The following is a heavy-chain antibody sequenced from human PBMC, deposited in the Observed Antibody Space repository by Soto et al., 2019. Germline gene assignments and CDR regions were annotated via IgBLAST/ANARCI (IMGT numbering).Heavy chain of an antibody. CDR3: ARLRYSTSWYTDY. D-gene: IGHD6-13*01. CDR1: GYTFTSYY. J-gene: IGHJ4*02. Sequence: ASVKVSCKATGYTFTSYYMEWVRRAPGQGLEWMGIINPSGGNTSYAQKFQGRVTMTRDTSTTTVYMELSSLRSEDTAVYYCARLRYSTSWYTDYWGQGTLVTVSS. V-gene: IGHV1-46*01. CDR2: INPSGGNT.